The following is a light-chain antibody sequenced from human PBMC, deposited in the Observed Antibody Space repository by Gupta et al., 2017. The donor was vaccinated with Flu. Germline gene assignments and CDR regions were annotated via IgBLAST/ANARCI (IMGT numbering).Light chain of an antibody. Sequence: PLSLSPGERATPTCRASQSIGHSLEWYDLKQAQPPRRLIYDGSNRATDGIDRCSSVGGGAAECITINRGLPDDFEVYYCQRRCSDHPTWTFGQGSRVEI. J-gene: IGKJ1*01. CDR1: QSIGHS. V-gene: IGKV3D-11*02. CDR2: DGS. CDR3: QRRCSDHPTWT.